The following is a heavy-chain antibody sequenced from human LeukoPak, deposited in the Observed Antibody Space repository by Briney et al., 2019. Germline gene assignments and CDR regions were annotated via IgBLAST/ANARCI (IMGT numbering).Heavy chain of an antibody. V-gene: IGHV3-30-3*01. CDR2: ISYDGSNQ. D-gene: IGHD3-16*01. CDR3: ARDRLLWYDYYYYYGMDG. J-gene: IGHJ6*02. Sequence: PGGSLRLFCAASGFTFSSYAMLWLRPAPGKGLEWVAVISYDGSNQYYADSVKGRFTISRDNSKNTRYLQMNSLRAEDTAVYYCARDRLLWYDYYYYYGMDGWGQGTTVTVSS. CDR1: GFTFSSYA.